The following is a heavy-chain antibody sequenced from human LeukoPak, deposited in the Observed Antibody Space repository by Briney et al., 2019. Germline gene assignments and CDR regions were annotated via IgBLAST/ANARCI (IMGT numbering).Heavy chain of an antibody. D-gene: IGHD4-23*01. Sequence: SETLSLTCTVSGGSISSYYWSWIRQPPGKGLEWIGYIYYSGTTYYNPSLKSRVTMSVDTSKKQFSLTLSFVTAADTAIYYCARHYYDGSGAFDIWGQGTMVTVSS. V-gene: IGHV4-59*08. CDR1: GGSISSYY. J-gene: IGHJ3*02. CDR3: ARHYYDGSGAFDI. CDR2: IYYSGTT.